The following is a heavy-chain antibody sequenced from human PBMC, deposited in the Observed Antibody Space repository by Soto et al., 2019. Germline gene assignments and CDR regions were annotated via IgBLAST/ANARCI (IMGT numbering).Heavy chain of an antibody. CDR2: IKSKTDGGTT. CDR1: GFTFSNAW. V-gene: IGHV3-15*01. D-gene: IGHD2-2*01. CDR3: TTQGYCSSTSCYYYYYYMDG. Sequence: PGGSLRLSCAASGFTFSNAWMSWVRQAPGKGLEWVGRIKSKTDGGTTDYAAPVKGRFTISRDDSKNTLYLQMNSLKTEDTAVYYCTTQGYCSSTSCYYYYYYMDGWGKGTTVTVSS. J-gene: IGHJ6*03.